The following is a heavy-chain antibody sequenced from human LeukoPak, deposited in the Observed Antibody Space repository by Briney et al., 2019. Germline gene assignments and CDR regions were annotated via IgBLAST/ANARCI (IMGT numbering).Heavy chain of an antibody. CDR3: ARKEGGQLVNTRRWFDP. CDR1: GGSISSSSYY. J-gene: IGHJ5*02. Sequence: PSETLSLTCTVSGGSISSSSYYWGWIRQPPGKGLEWIGSIYYSGSTYYNPSLKSRVTISVDTSKNQFSLKLSSVTAADTAVYYCARKEGGQLVNTRRWFDPWGQGTLVTVSS. V-gene: IGHV4-39*07. D-gene: IGHD6-13*01. CDR2: IYYSGST.